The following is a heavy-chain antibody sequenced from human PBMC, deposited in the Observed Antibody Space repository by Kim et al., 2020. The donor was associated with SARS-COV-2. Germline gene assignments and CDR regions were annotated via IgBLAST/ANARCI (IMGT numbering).Heavy chain of an antibody. D-gene: IGHD3-3*01. CDR3: ASGGSDFWSGYYNPSATY. CDR1: GGSVSSRSYY. J-gene: IGHJ4*02. CDR2: FYYSGNT. V-gene: IGHV4-61*01. Sequence: SETLSLTCIVSGGSVSSRSYYWSWIRQPPGKGLEWMGYFYYSGNTKYNPSLKSRVTISIDTSKNQFSLNLNSVTAADTAVYYCASGGSDFWSGYYNPSATYWGQGPLVTVSS.